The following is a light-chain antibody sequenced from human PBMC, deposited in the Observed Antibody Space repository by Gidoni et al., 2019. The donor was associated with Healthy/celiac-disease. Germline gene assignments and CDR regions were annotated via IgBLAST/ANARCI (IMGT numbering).Light chain of an antibody. J-gene: IGKJ3*01. Sequence: AIQLTQSPSSLSASVGDRVTITCRASQGISSALAWYQQKPGKAPKLLIYDASSFESGVPSRFRGSGSGTDFTLTIRSLQPEDFATYSCQQFNSYPLFGPGTKVDIK. V-gene: IGKV1-13*02. CDR2: DAS. CDR3: QQFNSYPL. CDR1: QGISSA.